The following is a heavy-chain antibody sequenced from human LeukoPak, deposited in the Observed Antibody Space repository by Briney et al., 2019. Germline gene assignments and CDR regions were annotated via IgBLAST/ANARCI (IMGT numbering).Heavy chain of an antibody. V-gene: IGHV1-2*02. J-gene: IGHJ3*02. D-gene: IGHD7-27*01. CDR3: GRNRLGKALDI. CDR2: IGPKSGDT. Sequence: GASVKVSCKASGYTFTDYFRHWVRQVPGQGLEWMGWIGPKSGDTSYSQKFQGRVTVTRDTSISTAYMDLSRLRFDDTAVYYCGRNRLGKALDIWGQGTMVTVSS. CDR1: GYTFTDYF.